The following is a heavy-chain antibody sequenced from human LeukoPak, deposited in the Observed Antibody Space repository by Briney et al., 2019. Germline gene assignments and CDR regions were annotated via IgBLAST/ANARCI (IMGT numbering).Heavy chain of an antibody. CDR2: INHSGST. CDR3: ARRGGAAEDYFDY. J-gene: IGHJ4*02. D-gene: IGHD6-13*01. Sequence: PSETLSLTCAVYGRSFSGYYWSWIRQPPGKGLEWIGEINHSGSTNYNPSLKSRVTISVDTSKNQFSLKLSSVTAAATAVYYCARRGGAAEDYFDYWGQGTLVTVSS. V-gene: IGHV4-34*01. CDR1: GRSFSGYY.